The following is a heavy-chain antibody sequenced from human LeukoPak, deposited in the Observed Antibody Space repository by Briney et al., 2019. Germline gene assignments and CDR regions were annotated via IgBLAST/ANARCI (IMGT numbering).Heavy chain of an antibody. CDR3: AKDSLADIDY. V-gene: IGHV3-66*03. J-gene: IGHJ4*02. D-gene: IGHD3-16*01. CDR2: IYSCGST. CDR1: GFTVSSNH. Sequence: HPGGSLRLSCAASGFTVSSNHMSWVRQAPGKGLEWVSVIYSCGSTYYADSVKGRFTISRDNSKNTLYLQMNSLRAEDTAVYYCAKDSLADIDYWGQGTLVTVSS.